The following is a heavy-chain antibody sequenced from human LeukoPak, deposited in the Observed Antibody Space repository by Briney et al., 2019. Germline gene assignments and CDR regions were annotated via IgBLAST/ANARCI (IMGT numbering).Heavy chain of an antibody. J-gene: IGHJ4*02. Sequence: GASAKVSCKASGYTFTGYYMHRVRQAPGQGLEWMGRINPNSGGTNYAQKFQGRVTMTRDTSISTAYMELSRLRSDDTAVDYCARGGYDILTGYAPYFDYWGQGTLVTVSS. CDR3: ARGGYDILTGYAPYFDY. CDR2: INPNSGGT. CDR1: GYTFTGYY. D-gene: IGHD3-9*01. V-gene: IGHV1-2*06.